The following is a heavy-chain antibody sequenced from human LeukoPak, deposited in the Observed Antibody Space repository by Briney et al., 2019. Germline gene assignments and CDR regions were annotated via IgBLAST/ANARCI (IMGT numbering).Heavy chain of an antibody. CDR1: GYTFTGYY. V-gene: IGHV1-2*02. J-gene: IGHJ4*02. D-gene: IGHD3-3*01. CDR3: ARDCDFWSGSLRVQYFDY. Sequence: ASVKVSCKASGYTFTGYYMHWVRQAPGQGLEWMGWINPNSGGTNYAQKFQGRVTMTRDTSISTAYMELSRLRSDDTAVYYCARDCDFWSGSLRVQYFDYWGQGTLVTVSS. CDR2: INPNSGGT.